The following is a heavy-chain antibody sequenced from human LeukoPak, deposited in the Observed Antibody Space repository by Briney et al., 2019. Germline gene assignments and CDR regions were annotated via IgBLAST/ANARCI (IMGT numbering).Heavy chain of an antibody. CDR2: ISSGSTSK. V-gene: IGHV3-21*01. CDR3: AGTLEYYSDSSGYYYFDS. D-gene: IGHD3-22*01. CDR1: GFTFSTYN. Sequence: GGSLRLSCAASGFTFSTYNMNWVRQAPGKGLEWVSSISSGSTSKYYVDSVEGRFTISRDNAKNSLYLQMNSLTAEDTAVYYRAGTLEYYSDSSGYYYFDSWGQGTLVTVTS. J-gene: IGHJ4*02.